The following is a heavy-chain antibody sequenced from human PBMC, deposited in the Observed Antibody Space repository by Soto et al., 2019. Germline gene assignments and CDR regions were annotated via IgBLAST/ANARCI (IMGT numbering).Heavy chain of an antibody. V-gene: IGHV4-30-2*05. Sequence: SETLSLTCAVSGGSISSGGYSWSWIRQPPGKGLEWIGYIYYSGSTYYNPSLKSRVTISVDTSANTAYMDLRSLTSEDTAVYFCARGIWVATSASYYFDNWGQGTQVTVS. CDR3: ARGIWVATSASYYFDN. CDR2: IYYSGST. D-gene: IGHD5-12*01. CDR1: GGSISSGGYS. J-gene: IGHJ4*02.